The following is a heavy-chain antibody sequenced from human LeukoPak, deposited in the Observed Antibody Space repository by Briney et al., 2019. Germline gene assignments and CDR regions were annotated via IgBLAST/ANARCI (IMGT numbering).Heavy chain of an antibody. CDR1: GFTFSSYA. CDR2: TSGSGGST. CDR3: ARFAGFGEIDYYYYMDV. Sequence: GGSLRLSCAASGFTFSSYAMSWVRQAPGKGLEWVSGTSGSGGSTYYADSVKGRFTLSRDNSKNTLYLQMNSLRAEDTAVYYCARFAGFGEIDYYYYMDVWGKGTTVTVSS. D-gene: IGHD3-10*01. V-gene: IGHV3-23*01. J-gene: IGHJ6*03.